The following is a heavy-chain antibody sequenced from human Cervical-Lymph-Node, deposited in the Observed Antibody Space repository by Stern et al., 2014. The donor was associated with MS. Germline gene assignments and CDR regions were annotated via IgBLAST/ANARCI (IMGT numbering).Heavy chain of an antibody. D-gene: IGHD2/OR15-2a*01. Sequence: VQLVQSGAEVKKPGSSVKVSCKASGGTFSDFAISWVRQAPRQGLEWMGGIIPVFGTANYAQKFQGRVTITADESTSTAYMELNSLISEDTAVCYCARDSDLENIGYGMDVWGQGTTVIVSS. CDR1: GGTFSDFA. J-gene: IGHJ6*02. CDR2: IIPVFGTA. V-gene: IGHV1-69*01. CDR3: ARDSDLENIGYGMDV.